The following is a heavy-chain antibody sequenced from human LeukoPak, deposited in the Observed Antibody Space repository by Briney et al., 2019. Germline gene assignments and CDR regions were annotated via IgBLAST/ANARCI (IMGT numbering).Heavy chain of an antibody. D-gene: IGHD3-22*01. V-gene: IGHV4-39*07. CDR2: IYYSGST. J-gene: IGHJ4*02. Sequence: SETLSLTCTVSGGSISSGGYYWGWIRQPPGKGLEWIGSIYYSGSTYYNPSLKSRVTISVDTSKNQFSLKLSSVTAADTAVYYCAREGYYYDSSGYGSWGQGTLVTVSS. CDR3: AREGYYYDSSGYGS. CDR1: GGSISSGGYY.